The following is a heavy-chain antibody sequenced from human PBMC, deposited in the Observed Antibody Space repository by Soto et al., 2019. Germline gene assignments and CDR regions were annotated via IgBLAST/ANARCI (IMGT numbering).Heavy chain of an antibody. Sequence: PSETLSLTCAVSGGSISSSNWWSWVRQAPGKGLEWVSAISGSGGSTYYADSVKGRFTISRDNSKNTLYLQMNSLRAEDTAVYYCAKELHTSSGWSQVIYWGQGTLVTSPQ. J-gene: IGHJ4*02. CDR1: GGSISSSN. CDR3: AKELHTSSGWSQVIY. D-gene: IGHD6-19*01. CDR2: ISGSGGST. V-gene: IGHV3-23*01.